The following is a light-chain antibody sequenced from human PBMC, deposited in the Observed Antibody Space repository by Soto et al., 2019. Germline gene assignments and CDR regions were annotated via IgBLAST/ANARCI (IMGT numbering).Light chain of an antibody. J-gene: IGLJ1*01. CDR3: RAYAGNNNYV. V-gene: IGLV2-8*01. CDR2: DVT. Sequence: QSALTQPRSVSGSTGQSVTISCTGTSSDVGAYKFVSWYRQNPGKAPKLIIYDVTKRPTGVPDRSSGSKSGNTASLTVSGLQAEDEADYYCRAYAGNNNYVLGSGTKVTV. CDR1: SSDVGAYKF.